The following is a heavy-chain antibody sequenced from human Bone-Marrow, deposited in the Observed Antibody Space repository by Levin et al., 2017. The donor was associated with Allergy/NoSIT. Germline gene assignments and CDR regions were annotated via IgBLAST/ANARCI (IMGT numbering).Heavy chain of an antibody. CDR2: IKEDGSEK. J-gene: IGHJ3*01. CDR1: GFTFSTYW. CDR3: ARQNMMRFGRTFVMFPDAIDL. D-gene: IGHD3-16*02. Sequence: PGESLKISCAASGFTFSTYWMSWVRQVPGKGLEWVANIKEDGSEKHYVDSVKGRFTISRDNAKNSLYLQMNSLRPEDTAVFYCARQNMMRFGRTFVMFPDAIDLWGQGTMVAVSS. V-gene: IGHV3-7*01.